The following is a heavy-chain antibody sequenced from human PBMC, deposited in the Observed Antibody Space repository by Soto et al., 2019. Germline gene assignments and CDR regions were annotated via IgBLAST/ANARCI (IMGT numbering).Heavy chain of an antibody. D-gene: IGHD3-10*02. V-gene: IGHV1-3*01. CDR1: GYIFTNYA. CDR3: ARGAALYVGHWYFDL. CDR2: INAGNGYT. J-gene: IGHJ2*01. Sequence: QVQLVQSGAEVKKPGASVKDSCKASGYIFTNYAMHWVRQAPGQGLEWMGWINAGNGYTKYSQKLQGRVIITRDTSATTADMDLTSLRSEDTAVYYCARGAALYVGHWYFDLWGRGTLVTVSS.